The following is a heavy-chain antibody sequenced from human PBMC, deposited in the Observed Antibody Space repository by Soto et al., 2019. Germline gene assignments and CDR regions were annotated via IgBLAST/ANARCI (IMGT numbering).Heavy chain of an antibody. V-gene: IGHV1-3*01. Sequence: QVQLVQSGAEVKKPGASVKVSCKASGYPFSRFAMHWVRQAPGQRLEWMGWINAGNDNTKYSQKFQGRVTITRDTSANTVYMALSSLRSEDTSVYYCARGGGRFPYFDSWGQGTLVTVSS. CDR2: INAGNDNT. CDR3: ARGGGRFPYFDS. CDR1: GYPFSRFA. J-gene: IGHJ4*02.